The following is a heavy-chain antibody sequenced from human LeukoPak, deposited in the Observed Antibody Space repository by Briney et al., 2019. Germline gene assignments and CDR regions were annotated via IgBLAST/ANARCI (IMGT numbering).Heavy chain of an antibody. CDR1: GGSISSGSYY. Sequence: SQTLSLTCTVSGGSISSGSYYWSWIRQPAGKGLEWIGRIYTSGSTNYNPSLKSRVTISVDTSKNQFSLKLSSVTAADTAVYYCARDSLSSSGWSREYWYFDLWGRGTLVTVSS. V-gene: IGHV4-61*02. CDR2: IYTSGST. CDR3: ARDSLSSSGWSREYWYFDL. D-gene: IGHD6-19*01. J-gene: IGHJ2*01.